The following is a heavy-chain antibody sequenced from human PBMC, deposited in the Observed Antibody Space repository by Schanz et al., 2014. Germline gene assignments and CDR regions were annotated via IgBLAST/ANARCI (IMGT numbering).Heavy chain of an antibody. Sequence: EVQLVESGGGWVQPGGSLRLSCAASGFTFSDYSMNWVRQAPGKGPEWVSYIRSSSTTIYYADSVKGRFTISRDNAKNSLLLHMKSLRAEDTAVYYCAKVRYSSRWRGDYFDEWGQGTLVTVAS. CDR3: AKVRYSSRWRGDYFDE. CDR1: GFTFSDYS. V-gene: IGHV3-48*04. J-gene: IGHJ4*02. CDR2: IRSSSTTI. D-gene: IGHD6-13*01.